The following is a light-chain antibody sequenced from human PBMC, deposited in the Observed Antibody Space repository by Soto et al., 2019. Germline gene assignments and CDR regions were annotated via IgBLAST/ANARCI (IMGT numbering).Light chain of an antibody. CDR1: QSVYSN. V-gene: IGKV3-15*01. Sequence: EIVMTQSPATLSVSPGERATLSCRAGQSVYSNLAWYQQKPGQAPRLLIYGASSRASRIPVRFSGSGSGTEFTLTISSLQSEDFAVYYCQQYNSWPRTFGQGTKVEIK. CDR2: GAS. J-gene: IGKJ1*01. CDR3: QQYNSWPRT.